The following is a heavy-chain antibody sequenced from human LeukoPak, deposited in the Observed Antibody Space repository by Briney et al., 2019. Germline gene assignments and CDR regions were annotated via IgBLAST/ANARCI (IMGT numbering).Heavy chain of an antibody. V-gene: IGHV1-2*02. CDR2: INPNSGGT. CDR1: GYTFTGYY. Sequence: GASVKVSCKASGYTFTGYYMRWVRQAPGQGLEWMGWINPNSGGTDYAQKFQGRVTMTRDTSISTAYMELSRLRSDDTAVYYCASNPRWLQGYWFDPWGQGTLVTVSS. D-gene: IGHD5-24*01. CDR3: ASNPRWLQGYWFDP. J-gene: IGHJ5*02.